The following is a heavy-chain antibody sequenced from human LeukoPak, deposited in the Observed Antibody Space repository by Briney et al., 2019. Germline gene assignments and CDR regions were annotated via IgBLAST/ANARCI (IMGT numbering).Heavy chain of an antibody. CDR3: ARGKERPDY. J-gene: IGHJ4*02. CDR2: IKGTDVGGTA. CDR1: GFSFPNAW. Sequence: KPGGSLRLSCAVSGFSFPNAWMSWVRQSPGKGLEWVGRIKGTDVGGTADYAAAVTDRFIISKDDSKKTMYLQMNSLKPEDTAVYYCARGKERPDYWGQGTLVTVSS. D-gene: IGHD5-24*01. V-gene: IGHV3-15*01.